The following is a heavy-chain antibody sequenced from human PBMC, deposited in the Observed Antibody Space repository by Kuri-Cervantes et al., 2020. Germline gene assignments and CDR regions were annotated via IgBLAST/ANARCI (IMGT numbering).Heavy chain of an antibody. V-gene: IGHV3-13*01. J-gene: IGHJ3*02. CDR3: ARSIVSTIFGVVISGHAFDI. D-gene: IGHD3-3*01. CDR2: IGTAGDT. Sequence: GGSLRLSCAASGFTFSSYDMNWVRQATGKGLEWVSAIGTAGDTYYPGSVKGRFTISRENAKNSLYLQMNSLRAGDTAVYYCARSIVSTIFGVVISGHAFDIWGQGTMVTVSS. CDR1: GFTFSSYD.